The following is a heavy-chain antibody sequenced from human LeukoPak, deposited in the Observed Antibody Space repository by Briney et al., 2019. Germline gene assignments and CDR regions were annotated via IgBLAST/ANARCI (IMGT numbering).Heavy chain of an antibody. Sequence: SETLSLTCTVSGGSVSGGNYYCSLIRQSPGKGLEWIGYIHYSGSTVYNPSLKSRVTMSIDTSKNQFSLNLSSATAAGTAVYYCTRTGSTGGYWGQGTLVTVSS. D-gene: IGHD1-7*01. CDR2: IHYSGST. CDR1: GGSVSGGNYY. CDR3: TRTGSTGGY. J-gene: IGHJ4*02. V-gene: IGHV4-61*01.